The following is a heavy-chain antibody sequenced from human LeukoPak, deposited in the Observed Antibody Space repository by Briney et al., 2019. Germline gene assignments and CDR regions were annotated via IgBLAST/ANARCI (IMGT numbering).Heavy chain of an antibody. CDR2: IYSGGST. D-gene: IGHD2-15*01. Sequence: GGSLRLSCAASGFTVSSNYMSWVRQAPGKGLEWVSVIYSGGSTYYADSVKGRFTISRDNSKNTLYLQMNSLRAEDTAVYYCAKAYGGKHGPFDYWGQGTLVTVSS. CDR3: AKAYGGKHGPFDY. CDR1: GFTVSSNY. V-gene: IGHV3-53*01. J-gene: IGHJ4*02.